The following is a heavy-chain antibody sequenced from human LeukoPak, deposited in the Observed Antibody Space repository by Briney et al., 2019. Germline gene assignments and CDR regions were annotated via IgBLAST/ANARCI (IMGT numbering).Heavy chain of an antibody. J-gene: IGHJ4*02. CDR2: ISSSSSYI. V-gene: IGHV3-21*01. CDR1: GFTFSSYS. D-gene: IGHD3-16*02. CDR3: ARDLTFGGVIVDLYYFDY. Sequence: PGGSLRLSCAASGFTFSSYSMNWVRQAPGKGLEWVSSISSSSSYIYYADSVKGRFTISRDNAKNSLYLQMNSLRAEDTAVYYCARDLTFGGVIVDLYYFDYWGQGTLVTVSS.